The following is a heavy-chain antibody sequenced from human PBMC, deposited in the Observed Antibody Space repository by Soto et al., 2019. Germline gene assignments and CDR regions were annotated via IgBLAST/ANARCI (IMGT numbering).Heavy chain of an antibody. J-gene: IGHJ6*02. CDR1: GFSLSTSGMC. CDR3: ARIPDCDILTGSVVGMDV. Sequence: ESGPTLVNPTQTLTLTCTFSGFSLSTSGMCVSWIRQPPGKALEWLALIDWDDDKYYSTSLKTRLTISKDTSKNQVVLTMTNMDPVDTATYYCARIPDCDILTGSVVGMDVWGQGTTVTVSS. D-gene: IGHD3-9*01. CDR2: IDWDDDK. V-gene: IGHV2-70*01.